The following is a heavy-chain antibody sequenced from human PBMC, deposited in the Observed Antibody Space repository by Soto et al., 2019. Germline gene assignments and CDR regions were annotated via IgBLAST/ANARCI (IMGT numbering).Heavy chain of an antibody. CDR3: ARDFTTYYYFYY. Sequence: SVKVSCKASGGTFSSYAISWVRQAPGQGLEWMGGIIPIFGTANYAQKFQGRVTITADESTSTAYMELSSLRSEDTAVYYCARDFTTYYYFYYWGQGTLVTVSS. CDR2: IIPIFGTA. J-gene: IGHJ4*02. V-gene: IGHV1-69*13. CDR1: GGTFSSYA. D-gene: IGHD3-22*01.